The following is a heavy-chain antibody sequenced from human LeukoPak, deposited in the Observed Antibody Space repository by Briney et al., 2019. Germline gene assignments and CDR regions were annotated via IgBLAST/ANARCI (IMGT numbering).Heavy chain of an antibody. V-gene: IGHV4-30-4*01. Sequence: SQTLSLTCTVSGGSISSGDYYWSWIRQPPGKGLEWIGYIYYSGSTYYNPSLKSRVTISVDTSKNQFSLKLSSVTAADTAVYYCARAALGPAGFDYWGQGTLVTVSS. D-gene: IGHD6-13*01. J-gene: IGHJ4*02. CDR1: GGSISSGDYY. CDR3: ARAALGPAGFDY. CDR2: IYYSGST.